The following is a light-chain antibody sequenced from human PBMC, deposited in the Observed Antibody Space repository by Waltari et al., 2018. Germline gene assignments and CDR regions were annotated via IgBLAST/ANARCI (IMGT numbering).Light chain of an antibody. CDR1: NNDIGSYNL. V-gene: IGLV2-23*02. CDR2: EVH. J-gene: IGLJ2*01. CDR3: CSYAGTPRVV. Sequence: QSALTQPASVSGSPGQSITISCTGPNNDIGSYNLVSWYQQHPGKAPQVIIFEVHQRPSVVSHRFSGSKSRNTASLTVSGLHPEDEADYYCCSYAGTPRVVFGGGTKLTVL.